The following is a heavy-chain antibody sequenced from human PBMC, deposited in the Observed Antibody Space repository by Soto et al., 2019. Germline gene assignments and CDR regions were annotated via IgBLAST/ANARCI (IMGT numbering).Heavy chain of an antibody. V-gene: IGHV3-23*01. D-gene: IGHD2-21*01. CDR2: ITSSGETT. CDR3: AKRGAVVIATPWFDP. Sequence: EVQLLESGGGLVQPGGSLRLSCVASGFTFSNYAMSWVRQAPGKGLKWVAAITSSGETTYYADSVKGRFTISRDNSKNTLHHQRHSLGGEDTAVYYGAKRGAVVIATPWFDPWGQGTLVPGSS. J-gene: IGHJ5*02. CDR1: GFTFSNYA.